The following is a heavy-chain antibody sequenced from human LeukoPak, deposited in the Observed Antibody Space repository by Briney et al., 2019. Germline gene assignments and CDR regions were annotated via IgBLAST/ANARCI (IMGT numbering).Heavy chain of an antibody. CDR3: ARHTYYYDSSGLYYFDY. CDR2: MYNSGST. J-gene: IGHJ4*02. Sequence: SETLSLTCTVSGGSLSGSYWSWIRQPPGKGLEWIAYMYNSGSTNYNPSLKSRVTISIDTSKNQFSLKLSSVTAADTAVYYCARHTYYYDSSGLYYFDYWGQGTLVTVSS. V-gene: IGHV4-59*08. D-gene: IGHD3-22*01. CDR1: GGSLSGSY.